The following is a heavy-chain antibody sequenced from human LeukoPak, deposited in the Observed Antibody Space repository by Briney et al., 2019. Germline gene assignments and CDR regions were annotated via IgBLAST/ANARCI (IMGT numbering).Heavy chain of an antibody. CDR3: ARGRDPY. CDR1: GGSFSGYY. J-gene: IGHJ4*02. V-gene: IGHV4-34*01. Sequence: SETLSLTCAVYGGSFSGYYWTWIRQPPGGGLEWIGEINHSGSTNYNPSLKSRVTISVDTSKSQFSLKLNSVTAADTAMYYCARGRDPYWGQGTLVTVSS. CDR2: INHSGST. D-gene: IGHD5-24*01.